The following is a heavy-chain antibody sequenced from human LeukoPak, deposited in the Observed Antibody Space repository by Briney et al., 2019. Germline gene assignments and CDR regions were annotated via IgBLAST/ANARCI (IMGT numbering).Heavy chain of an antibody. CDR3: AKDLDSSGYRFYFRH. V-gene: IGHV3-43*01. J-gene: IGHJ1*01. CDR2: ISWDGGSR. CDR1: GFSFDEYT. Sequence: AGGSLRLSCAASGFSFDEYTLHWVRQAPGKGLEWVSLISWDGGSRDYADSVKGRFTISRDNSKNSLYLQMNSLRTEDTALSYCAKDLDSSGYRFYFRHWGQGTLVTVSS. D-gene: IGHD3-22*01.